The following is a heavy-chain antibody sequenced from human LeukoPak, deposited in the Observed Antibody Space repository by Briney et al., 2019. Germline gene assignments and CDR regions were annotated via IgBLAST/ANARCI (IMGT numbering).Heavy chain of an antibody. D-gene: IGHD3-16*02. J-gene: IGHJ4*02. CDR3: ARDRPVMITFGGVIIAAY. CDR2: VSGYNGNT. Sequence: ASVNVSCKASGYTFTSHGINWFRQAPGQGLEWMGWVSGYNGNTDYAQKFQGSVTMTTDRSTNTVYMELRSLRSDDTAVYYCARDRPVMITFGGVIIAAYWGQGTLVSVSS. CDR1: GYTFTSHG. V-gene: IGHV1-18*01.